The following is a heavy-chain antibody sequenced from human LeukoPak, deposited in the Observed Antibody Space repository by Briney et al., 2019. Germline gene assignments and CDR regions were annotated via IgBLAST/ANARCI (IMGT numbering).Heavy chain of an antibody. CDR3: AKPEGNFWSGFDY. V-gene: IGHV3-33*06. Sequence: GGSLRLSCTASGFTFSDYGMHWVRQAPGKGLEWVAVIWYDGKNKYYADSVKGRFTISRDNSTNTMYLQLNSLRVEDTAVHYCAKPEGNFWSGFDYWGQGTLVTVSS. J-gene: IGHJ4*02. CDR2: IWYDGKNK. D-gene: IGHD3-3*01. CDR1: GFTFSDYG.